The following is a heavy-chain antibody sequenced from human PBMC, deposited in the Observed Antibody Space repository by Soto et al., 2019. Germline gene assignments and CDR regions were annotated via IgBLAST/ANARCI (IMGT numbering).Heavy chain of an antibody. CDR2: VAASGST. CDR1: GGSISGFF. Sequence: SETLSLTCTVSGGSISGFFWTWVRQPPGMPLEGLGHVAASGSTAYNPSLRRRLSLSLDVSKNRFSLELTSVTAADTATYFCARGGSTHYYYGLDVWGQGTTVTVSS. J-gene: IGHJ6*02. CDR3: ARGGSTHYYYGLDV. V-gene: IGHV4-4*07.